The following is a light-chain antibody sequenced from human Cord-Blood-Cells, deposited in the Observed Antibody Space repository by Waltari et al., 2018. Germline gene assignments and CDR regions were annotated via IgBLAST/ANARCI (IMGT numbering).Light chain of an antibody. J-gene: IGLJ3*02. CDR3: CSYAGSSTWV. V-gene: IGLV2-23*01. CDR1: SSDVGSYNL. CDR2: EGS. Sequence: QSALTQPASVSGPPGQSITISCTGPSSDVGSYNLVSWYQQHPGKAPELMIYEGSKRPSGVSNRFSGSKSGNTASLTISGLQAEDEADYYCCSYAGSSTWVFGGGTKLTVL.